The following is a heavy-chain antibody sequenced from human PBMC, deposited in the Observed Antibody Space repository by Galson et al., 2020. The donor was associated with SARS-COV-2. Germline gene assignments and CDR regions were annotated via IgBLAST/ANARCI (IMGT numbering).Heavy chain of an antibody. V-gene: IGHV3-7*01. Sequence: GESLKISCAASGFTFHNYWMSWVRRAPGTGLEWVANIQRDGSSKNYVESVKGRFTISRDNAKNSLYLQMSNLRVEDTAVYFCAAERGPWGQGVLVTVSS. J-gene: IGHJ4*02. CDR3: AAERGP. CDR2: IQRDGSSK. CDR1: GFTFHNYW.